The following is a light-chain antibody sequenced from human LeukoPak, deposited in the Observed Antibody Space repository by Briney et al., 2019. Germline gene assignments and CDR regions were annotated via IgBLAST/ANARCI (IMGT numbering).Light chain of an antibody. CDR2: GKN. CDR3: NSRDSSGNRYVV. V-gene: IGLV3-19*01. CDR1: SLRSYY. J-gene: IGLJ2*01. Sequence: SSELTQDPAVSVALGQTVRITCQGDSLRSYYASWYQQKPGQAPVLVIYGKNNRPSGIPDRFSGSSPGNTASLTITGAQAEDEADYYCNSRDSSGNRYVVFGGGTKLTVL.